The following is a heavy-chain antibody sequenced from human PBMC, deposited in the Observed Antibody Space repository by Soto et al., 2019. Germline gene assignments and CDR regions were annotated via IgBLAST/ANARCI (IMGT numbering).Heavy chain of an antibody. CDR3: ARDKVAAAYFDY. V-gene: IGHV3-66*01. CDR1: GFTVSSNY. CDR2: IYSGGST. D-gene: IGHD6-13*01. J-gene: IGHJ4*02. Sequence: EVQLVESGGGLVQPGGSLRLSCAASGFTVSSNYMSWDRQAPGKGLEWVSVIYSGGSTYYADSVKGRFTISRDNSKNTLYLQMNSLRAEDTAVYYCARDKVAAAYFDYWGQGTLVTVSS.